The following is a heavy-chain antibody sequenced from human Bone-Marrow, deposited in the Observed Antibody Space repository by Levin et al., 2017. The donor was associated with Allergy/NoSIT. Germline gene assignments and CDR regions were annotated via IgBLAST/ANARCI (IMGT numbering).Heavy chain of an antibody. CDR3: AKDSSYDFWSGYQNLLDY. D-gene: IGHD3-3*01. J-gene: IGHJ4*02. Sequence: GGSLRLSCAASGFTFSSYAMSWVRQAPGKGLEWVSAISGSGGSTYYADSVKGRFTISRDNSKNTLYLQMNSLRAEDTAVYYCAKDSSYDFWSGYQNLLDYWGQGTLVTVSS. CDR2: ISGSGGST. V-gene: IGHV3-23*01. CDR1: GFTFSSYA.